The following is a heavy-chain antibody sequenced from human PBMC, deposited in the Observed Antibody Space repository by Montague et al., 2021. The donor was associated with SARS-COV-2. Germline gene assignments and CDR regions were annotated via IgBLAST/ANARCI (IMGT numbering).Heavy chain of an antibody. Sequence: SDTVSLTCTVSGVSISSAHYCWGWVRQTPGKGLEWIGNIFYDGTSRSNPSLNSRVTISVDTSKSQLSLRLSSVTAADTAVYFCARHKAWNAAPYYFDYWGQGTVVTVSS. V-gene: IGHV4-39*01. CDR1: GVSISSAHYC. D-gene: IGHD1-1*01. J-gene: IGHJ4*02. CDR3: ARHKAWNAAPYYFDY. CDR2: IFYDGTS.